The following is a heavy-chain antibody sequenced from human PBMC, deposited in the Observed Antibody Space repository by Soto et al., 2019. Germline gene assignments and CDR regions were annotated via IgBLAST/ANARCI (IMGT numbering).Heavy chain of an antibody. CDR1: GYTFTSYD. D-gene: IGHD2-2*01. CDR2: MNPNSGNT. J-gene: IGHJ6*03. CDR3: ARGLLVPAAMGVYYYYYYMDV. Sequence: ASVKVSCKASGYTFTSYDINWARQATGQGLEWMGWMNPNSGNTGYAQKFQGRVTMTRNTSISTAYMELSSLRSEDTAVYYCARGLLVPAAMGVYYYYYYMDVWGKGTTVTVSS. V-gene: IGHV1-8*01.